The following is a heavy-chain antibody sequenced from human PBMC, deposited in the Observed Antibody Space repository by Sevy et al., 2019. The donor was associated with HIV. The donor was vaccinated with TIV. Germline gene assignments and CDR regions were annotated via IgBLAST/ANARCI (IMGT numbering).Heavy chain of an antibody. J-gene: IGHJ6*02. CDR3: VQEIGAKNHV. CDR2: ITSSFSI. D-gene: IGHD3-22*01. V-gene: IGHV3-21*01. Sequence: GESLKISCAASGFTFNVYSMNWVRQAPGKGLEWVSSITSSFSINYADSVKGRFTISRDNAKNSLYLQMNSLRADDTAVYYCVQEIGAKNHVWGQGTTVTVSS. CDR1: GFTFNVYS.